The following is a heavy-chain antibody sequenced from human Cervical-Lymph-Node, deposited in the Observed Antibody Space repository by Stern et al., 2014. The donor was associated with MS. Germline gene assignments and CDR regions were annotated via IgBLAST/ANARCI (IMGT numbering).Heavy chain of an antibody. V-gene: IGHV2-5*02. CDR2: IYWDDDT. CDR1: GFSLSTSGVG. D-gene: IGHD3-10*01. J-gene: IGHJ4*02. Sequence: QITLKESGPTVVKPKQTLTLTCSFSGFSLSTSGVGVGWLRQTPGKALEWLALIYWDDDTRYSPSLKSRLTITKDTSKNQVVMTMTNTDPVGTAAYYCAHSRGEYVGAYLRYFDYWGQGTLVTVSS. CDR3: AHSRGEYVGAYLRYFDY.